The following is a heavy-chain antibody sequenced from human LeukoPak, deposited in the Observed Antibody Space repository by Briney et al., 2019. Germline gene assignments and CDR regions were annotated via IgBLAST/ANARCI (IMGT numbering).Heavy chain of an antibody. J-gene: IGHJ4*02. CDR3: ANYGDRYYFDS. CDR2: ISYDGTIK. CDR1: GFTFSSYG. Sequence: GGSLRLSCAASGFTFSSYGMHWVRQAPGKGLEWVAVISYDGTIKYYADSVKGRFTVSRDNSKNTLYLQVNSLRAEDTAVYYCANYGDRYYFDSWGQGTLVTVSS. V-gene: IGHV3-30*18. D-gene: IGHD4-17*01.